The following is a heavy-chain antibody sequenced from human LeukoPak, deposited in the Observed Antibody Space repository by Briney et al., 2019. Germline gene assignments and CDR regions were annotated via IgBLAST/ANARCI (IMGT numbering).Heavy chain of an antibody. Sequence: PSQSLSLTCTVSGASVSGCYCGWVRQPPGGGLGSLGYIYYSGSTNYNPSLKSRVTISVDTSKNQFSLKLSSVTAADTAVYYCAKYGYSYGPYYFDYWGQGTLVTVSS. J-gene: IGHJ4*02. CDR3: AKYGYSYGPYYFDY. CDR1: GASVSGCY. D-gene: IGHD5-18*01. CDR2: IYYSGST. V-gene: IGHV4-59*08.